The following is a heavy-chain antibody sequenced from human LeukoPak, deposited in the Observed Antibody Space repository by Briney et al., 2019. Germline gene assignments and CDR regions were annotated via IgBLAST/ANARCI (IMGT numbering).Heavy chain of an antibody. J-gene: IGHJ6*03. D-gene: IGHD1-26*01. Sequence: SVKVSCKASGGTFSSYAISWVRQAPGQGLEWMGGIIPIFGTANCAQKFQGRVTITTDESTSTAYMELSSLRSEDTAVYYCARGRLVGATAGYYMDVWGKGTTVTVSS. CDR3: ARGRLVGATAGYYMDV. CDR2: IIPIFGTA. CDR1: GGTFSSYA. V-gene: IGHV1-69*05.